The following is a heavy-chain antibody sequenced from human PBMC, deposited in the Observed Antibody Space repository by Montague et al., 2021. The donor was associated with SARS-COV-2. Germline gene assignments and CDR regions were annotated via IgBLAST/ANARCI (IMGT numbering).Heavy chain of an antibody. CDR3: ARQGGGNYGWFDP. J-gene: IGHJ5*02. V-gene: IGHV4-59*08. D-gene: IGHD5-24*01. Sequence: SETLSLTCTVSGASINSRYWIWIRQPPGKGLEWIGYYYSGSTKYNPSLMSRVTISVDTSKNQFSVKVTSVTAADTAVYYCARQGGGNYGWFDPWGQGTLVTVSS. CDR2: YYSGST. CDR1: GASINSRY.